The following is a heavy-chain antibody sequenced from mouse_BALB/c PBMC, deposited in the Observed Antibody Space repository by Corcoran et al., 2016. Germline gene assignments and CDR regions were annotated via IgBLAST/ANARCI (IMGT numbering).Heavy chain of an antibody. Sequence: EVQEQQDGPVLVKDGTLMKIYCNAADYSFTGYTLNRGKQRGGKNAVWGGLINPYNGGTSYNQKFSGKTTLTLDKSSSTAYMELLSLTSEDSAVYYCARWLLCYFDYWGQGTTLTVSS. CDR1: DYSFTGYT. D-gene: IGHD2-3*01. J-gene: IGHJ2*01. CDR3: ARWLLCYFDY. CDR2: INPYNGGT. V-gene: IGHV1-18*01.